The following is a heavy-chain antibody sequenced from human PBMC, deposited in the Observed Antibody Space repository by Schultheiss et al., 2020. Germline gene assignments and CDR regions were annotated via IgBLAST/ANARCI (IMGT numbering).Heavy chain of an antibody. CDR2: ISGSGGST. CDR3: AKDPATVTTSYYYYMDV. CDR1: GFTFSRYA. V-gene: IGHV3-23*01. D-gene: IGHD4-17*01. J-gene: IGHJ6*03. Sequence: GESLKISCAASGFTFSRYAMHWVRQAPGKGLEWVSAISGSGGSTYYADSVKGRFTISRDNAKNSLYLQMNSLRDEDTAVYYCAKDPATVTTSYYYYMDVWGKGTTVTVSS.